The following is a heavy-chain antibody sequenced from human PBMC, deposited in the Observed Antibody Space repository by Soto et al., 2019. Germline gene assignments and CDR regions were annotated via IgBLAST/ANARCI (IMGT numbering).Heavy chain of an antibody. CDR1: GGTFSSYG. CDR3: ARGMTGTRGYYYGMDV. V-gene: IGHV1-69*13. D-gene: IGHD1-20*01. Sequence: ASVKVSCKASGGTFSSYGIIWVRQAPGQGLEWMGGTIPIFGIPNYAQKFQGRVKITADESTSTAYMELSSLRSEDTAVYYCARGMTGTRGYYYGMDVWVQGTTVTVSS. CDR2: TIPIFGIP. J-gene: IGHJ6*02.